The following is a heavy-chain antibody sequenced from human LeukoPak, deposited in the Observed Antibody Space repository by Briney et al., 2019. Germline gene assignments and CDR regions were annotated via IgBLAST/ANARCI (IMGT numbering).Heavy chain of an antibody. D-gene: IGHD6-19*01. J-gene: IGHJ6*02. CDR2: FDPEDGET. V-gene: IGHV1-24*01. CDR1: GYTFTGYY. CDR3: AIRLSPREGIAVARDYYYYGMDV. Sequence: AASVKVSCKASGYTFTGYYMHWVRQAPGQGLEWMGGFDPEDGETIYAQKFQGRVTMTEDTSTDTAYMELSSLRSEDTAVYYCAIRLSPREGIAVARDYYYYGMDVWGQGTTVTVSS.